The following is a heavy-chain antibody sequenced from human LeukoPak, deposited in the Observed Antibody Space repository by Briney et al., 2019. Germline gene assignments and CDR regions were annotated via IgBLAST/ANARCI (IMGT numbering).Heavy chain of an antibody. CDR3: ARDRDYESGSYRYGMDA. CDR1: GGSISTYY. Sequence: SETLSLTSTVSGGSISTYYWSWIRQPAGKGLEWIWRIYTTGRANYNPSLESRVTMSVDTSKNQFSLKVTSVTAADTAVYYCARDRDYESGSYRYGMDAWGQGTTVTVSS. J-gene: IGHJ6*02. V-gene: IGHV4-4*07. D-gene: IGHD3-10*01. CDR2: IYTTGRA.